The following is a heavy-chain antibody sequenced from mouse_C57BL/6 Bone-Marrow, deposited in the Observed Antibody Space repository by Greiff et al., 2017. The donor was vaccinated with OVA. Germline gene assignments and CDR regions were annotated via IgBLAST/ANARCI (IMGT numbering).Heavy chain of an antibody. V-gene: IGHV1-50*01. Sequence: VQLQQPGAELVKPGASVKLSCKASGYTFTGYWMQWVKQRPGQGLEWIGEIDPSDSYTNYNQKFKGKATLTVDTSSSTAYMQLSSLTSEDSAVYYCASIQDYWGQGTTLTVSS. CDR3: ASIQDY. J-gene: IGHJ2*01. CDR2: IDPSDSYT. CDR1: GYTFTGYW.